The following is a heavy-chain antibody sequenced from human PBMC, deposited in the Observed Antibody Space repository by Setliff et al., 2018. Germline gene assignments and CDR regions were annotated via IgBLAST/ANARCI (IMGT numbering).Heavy chain of an antibody. CDR3: ARMSRYSEFWSGYAEDYYSSYIDV. J-gene: IGHJ6*03. V-gene: IGHV4-61*09. D-gene: IGHD3-3*01. Sequence: WGWIRQPAGKGLEWIGNIYSSGTTKYNPSLKSRVTISVDTSKRQFSLNLLSVTAADTAVYYCARMSRYSEFWSGYAEDYYSSYIDVWGTGATVTVSS. CDR2: IYSSGTT.